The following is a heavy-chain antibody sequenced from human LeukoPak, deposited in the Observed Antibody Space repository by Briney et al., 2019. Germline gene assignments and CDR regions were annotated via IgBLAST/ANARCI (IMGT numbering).Heavy chain of an antibody. CDR3: AISSITILDY. V-gene: IGHV1-69-2*01. CDR1: GYTFTDYY. CDR2: VDPEDGET. J-gene: IGHJ4*02. Sequence: ASVKVSCKVSGYTFTDYYMHWVPQAPGKGLEWMGLVDPEDGETIYVEKFQGRVTITADTSTDTAYMELSSLRSEDTDVYYCAISSITILDYWGQGTLVTVSS. D-gene: IGHD3-9*01.